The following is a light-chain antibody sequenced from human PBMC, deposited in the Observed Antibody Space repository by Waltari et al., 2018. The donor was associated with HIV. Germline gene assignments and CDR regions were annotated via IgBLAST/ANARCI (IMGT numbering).Light chain of an antibody. CDR3: ATWDDCLDGWL. V-gene: IGLV1-44*01. J-gene: IGLJ3*02. CDR1: SSNIGRNS. Sequence: QSVLTQPPSASGTPGQRVTISCSGSSSNIGRNSVSWFQQLPGTAPKLLIYTDDQRPSGVPDRFSGSKSGTSGSLAISGLQSDDEADYYCATWDDCLDGWLFGGGTKLTVL. CDR2: TDD.